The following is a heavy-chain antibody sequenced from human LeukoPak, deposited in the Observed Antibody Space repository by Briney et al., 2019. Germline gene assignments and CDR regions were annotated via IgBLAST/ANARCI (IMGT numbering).Heavy chain of an antibody. CDR2: VYSSGNT. V-gene: IGHV4-59*08. D-gene: IGHD5-18*01. CDR1: GGSISGFY. CDR3: ARHQGYNYDYDY. J-gene: IGHJ4*02. Sequence: PSETPSLTCSVSGGSISGFYWSWIRQPPGRGLEWIGYVYSSGNTNYNPSLKSRVTISVDTSKNQFSLKLSSVTAADTAVYYCARHQGYNYDYDYWGQGTLVTVSS.